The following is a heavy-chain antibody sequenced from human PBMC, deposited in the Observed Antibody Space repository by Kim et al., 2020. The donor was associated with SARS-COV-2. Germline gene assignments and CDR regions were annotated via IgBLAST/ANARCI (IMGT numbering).Heavy chain of an antibody. Sequence: YYTPSIKSRVTISVDTAKNQFSLKLGSVTAADTAVYYCARVIAVAGHFDYWGQGTLVTVSS. D-gene: IGHD6-19*01. V-gene: IGHV4-39*07. J-gene: IGHJ4*02. CDR3: ARVIAVAGHFDY.